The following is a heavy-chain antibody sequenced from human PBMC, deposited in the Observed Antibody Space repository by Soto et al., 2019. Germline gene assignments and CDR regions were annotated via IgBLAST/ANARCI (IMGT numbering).Heavy chain of an antibody. Sequence: GGSLRLSCAASGFTFSSYAMSWVRQAPGKALEWVSAISGSGGSTYYAGSVKGRFTISRDNSKNTLYLQMNSLRAEDTAVYYCATAEVPIVVVPAAQDYWGQGTLVTVSS. CDR1: GFTFSSYA. CDR2: ISGSGGST. CDR3: ATAEVPIVVVPAAQDY. J-gene: IGHJ4*02. D-gene: IGHD2-2*01. V-gene: IGHV3-23*01.